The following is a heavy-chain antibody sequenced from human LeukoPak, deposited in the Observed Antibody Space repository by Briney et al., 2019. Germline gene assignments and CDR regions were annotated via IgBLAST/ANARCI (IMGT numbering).Heavy chain of an antibody. CDR2: MNPNSGNT. CDR1: GYTYTRYD. J-gene: IGHJ6*02. CDR3: ARTDYDILTGYFYYYYYGMDV. V-gene: IGHV1-8*01. Sequence: GSVNDSCKASGYTYTRYDINGVRQAAGQGLAGMGWMNPNSGNTGYAQKFQGRVNMTRNTSISTAYMELSSLRSEDTAVYNCARTDYDILTGYFYYYYYGMDVWGQGNTVNVSS. D-gene: IGHD3-9*01.